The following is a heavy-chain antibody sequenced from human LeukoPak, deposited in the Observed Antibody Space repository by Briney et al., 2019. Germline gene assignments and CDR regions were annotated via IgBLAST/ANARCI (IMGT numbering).Heavy chain of an antibody. CDR1: GGSISSYY. D-gene: IGHD3-22*01. CDR3: ARTEGAYYYESSGSDDAFDI. V-gene: IGHV4-59*01. CDR2: IYYSGST. Sequence: SETLSLTCTVSGGSISSYYWSWIRQPPGKGLEWIGYIYYSGSTNYNPSLKSRVTISVDTSKNQFSLKLSSVTAADTAVYYCARTEGAYYYESSGSDDAFDIWGQGTMVTVSS. J-gene: IGHJ3*02.